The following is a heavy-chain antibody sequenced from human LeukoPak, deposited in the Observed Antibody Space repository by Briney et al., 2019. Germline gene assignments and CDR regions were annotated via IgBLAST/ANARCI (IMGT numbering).Heavy chain of an antibody. Sequence: GESLKISCKGSEYSFTNYWIAWVRQMPGKGLEWMGIIYPGDSDTTYSPSFQGQVITSANKSISTAYLQWSSLKASDTALYYCARGGRNSYGMDVWGQGTTVTVSS. D-gene: IGHD1-14*01. V-gene: IGHV5-51*01. CDR1: EYSFTNYW. J-gene: IGHJ6*02. CDR2: IYPGDSDT. CDR3: ARGGRNSYGMDV.